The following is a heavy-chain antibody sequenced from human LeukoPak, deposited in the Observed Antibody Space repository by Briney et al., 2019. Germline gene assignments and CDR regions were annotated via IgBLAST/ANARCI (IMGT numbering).Heavy chain of an antibody. V-gene: IGHV1-69*01. CDR1: GGTFSSYA. D-gene: IGHD2-2*01. CDR3: AREGRCSSTSCYSGGDDWFDP. Sequence: SVKVSCKASGGTFSSYAISWVRQAPGQGLEWMGGIIPIFGTANYAQKFQGRVTLTADESTSTAYMELSSLRSEDTAVYYCAREGRCSSTSCYSGGDDWFDPWGQGTLVTVSS. J-gene: IGHJ5*02. CDR2: IIPIFGTA.